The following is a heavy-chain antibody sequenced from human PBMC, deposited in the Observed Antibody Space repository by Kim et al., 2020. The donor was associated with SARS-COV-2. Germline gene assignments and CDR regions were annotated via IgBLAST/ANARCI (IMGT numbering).Heavy chain of an antibody. CDR1: GDSISSSDYY. CDR3: ARPPHSSHGYYGVDV. V-gene: IGHV4-39*01. J-gene: IGHJ6*02. D-gene: IGHD6-13*01. Sequence: SETLSLTCTVSGDSISSSDYYWAWIRQPPGKGLEWLGSRSYSGRTYYNPSLKSRLTISVDTSKNQVSLQLDSVTAADTAVYYCARPPHSSHGYYGVDVWGQGTTVTVCS. CDR2: RSYSGRT.